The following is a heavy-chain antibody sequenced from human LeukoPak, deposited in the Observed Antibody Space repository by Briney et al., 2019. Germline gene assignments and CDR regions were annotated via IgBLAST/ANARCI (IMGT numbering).Heavy chain of an antibody. CDR1: GGTFSSYA. V-gene: IGHV1-69*04. Sequence: GASVKVSCKASGGTFSSYAISWVRQAPGQGLEWMGRIIPILGIANYAQKFQGRVTITADKSTSTAYMELSSLRSEDTAVYYCARGSGYWYDRTDYWGQGTLVTVSS. CDR2: IIPILGIA. J-gene: IGHJ4*02. D-gene: IGHD3-22*01. CDR3: ARGSGYWYDRTDY.